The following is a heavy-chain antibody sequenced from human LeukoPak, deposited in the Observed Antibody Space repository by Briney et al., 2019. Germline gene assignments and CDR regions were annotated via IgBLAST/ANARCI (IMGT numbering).Heavy chain of an antibody. V-gene: IGHV4-39*07. CDR3: AREIDDSSGYYRPYYYYYMDV. Sequence: SETLSLTCTVSGGSISSSSYCWGWIRQPPGKGLEWIGSIYYSGSTYYSPSLKSRVTISVDTSKNQFSLKLSSVTAADTAVYYCAREIDDSSGYYRPYYYYYMDVWGKGTTVTVSS. D-gene: IGHD3-22*01. CDR2: IYYSGST. CDR1: GGSISSSSYC. J-gene: IGHJ6*03.